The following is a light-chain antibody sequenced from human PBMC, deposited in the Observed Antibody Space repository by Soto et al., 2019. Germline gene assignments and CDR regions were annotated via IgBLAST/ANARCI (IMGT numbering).Light chain of an antibody. CDR2: DAS. CDR3: QQYSSYPWT. V-gene: IGKV1-5*01. CDR1: QTISSW. J-gene: IGKJ1*01. Sequence: DIPMTQSPSTLSASVGDRVTITCRPSQTISSWLAWYQQKPGRAPNLLIYDASSLESGVPSRFSGSGSGTEFTITISILQPDDFAIYYCQQYSSYPWTFGQGTKGEIK.